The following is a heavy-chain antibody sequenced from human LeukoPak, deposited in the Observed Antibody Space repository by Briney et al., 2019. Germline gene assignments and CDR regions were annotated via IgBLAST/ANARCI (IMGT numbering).Heavy chain of an antibody. Sequence: GGSLRLSCAASGFTFSRYAMTWVRQTPGKGLEWVSVISGSGDGTYYADSVKGRFTVSRDNSKNTLSLQMNSLRAEDTAVYYCAKDGHYGSGSYFDYWGQGTLVTVSS. CDR2: ISGSGDGT. V-gene: IGHV3-23*01. CDR3: AKDGHYGSGSYFDY. J-gene: IGHJ4*02. CDR1: GFTFSRYA. D-gene: IGHD3-10*01.